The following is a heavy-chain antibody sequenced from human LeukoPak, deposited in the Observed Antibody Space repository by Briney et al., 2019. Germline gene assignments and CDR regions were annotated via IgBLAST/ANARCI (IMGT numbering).Heavy chain of an antibody. V-gene: IGHV4-39*07. J-gene: IGHJ4*02. D-gene: IGHD5-12*01. CDR1: GGSISSSNYC. CDR2: IYYSGSS. CDR3: AREVATIISAYWHFDY. Sequence: PSETLSLTCTVAGGSISSSNYCWGWIRQPPGKGLEWIGSIYYSGSSYYNPSLKSRGTISVDTSRNQFSLKLNSVTAADTAAYYCAREVATIISAYWHFDYWGQGTLVTVSS.